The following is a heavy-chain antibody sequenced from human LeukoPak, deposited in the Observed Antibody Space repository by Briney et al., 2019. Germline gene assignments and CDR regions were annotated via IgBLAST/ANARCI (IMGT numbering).Heavy chain of an antibody. CDR1: GFTFSSYS. Sequence: GGSLRLSCAASGFTFSSYSMNWVRQAPGKGLEWVSYISSSSSTIYYADSVKGRFTISRDNAKNSLYLQMNSLRAEDTAVYYCALVGALLLHDAFDIWGQGTMVTVSS. CDR2: ISSSSSTI. D-gene: IGHD1-26*01. V-gene: IGHV3-48*01. J-gene: IGHJ3*02. CDR3: ALVGALLLHDAFDI.